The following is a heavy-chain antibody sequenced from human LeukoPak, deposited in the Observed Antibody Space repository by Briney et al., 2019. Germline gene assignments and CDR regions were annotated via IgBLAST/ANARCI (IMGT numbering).Heavy chain of an antibody. CDR2: INHSGST. Sequence: SETLSLTCAVYGGSFSGYYWSWIRQPPGKGLEWIGEINHSGSTNYNPSLKSRVTISVGTSKNQFSLKLSSVTAADTAVYYCARHRALFNDYVWGSYRSYYFDYWGQGTLVTVSS. D-gene: IGHD3-16*02. V-gene: IGHV4-34*01. CDR3: ARHRALFNDYVWGSYRSYYFDY. CDR1: GGSFSGYY. J-gene: IGHJ4*02.